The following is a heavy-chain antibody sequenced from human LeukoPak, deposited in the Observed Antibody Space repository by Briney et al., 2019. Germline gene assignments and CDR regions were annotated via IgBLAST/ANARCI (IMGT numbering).Heavy chain of an antibody. CDR3: ARGQGPYSSGWYDRYFDY. Sequence: SETLSLTCAVYGGSFSGYYWSWIRQPPGKGLEWIGEINHSGSTNYNPSLKSRVTISVDTSKNQFSLKLSSVTAADTAVYYCARGQGPYSSGWYDRYFDYWGQGTLVTVSS. J-gene: IGHJ4*02. D-gene: IGHD6-19*01. CDR1: GGSFSGYY. CDR2: INHSGST. V-gene: IGHV4-34*01.